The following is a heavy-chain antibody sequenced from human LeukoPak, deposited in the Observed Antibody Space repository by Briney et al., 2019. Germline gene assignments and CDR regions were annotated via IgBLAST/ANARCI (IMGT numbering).Heavy chain of an antibody. Sequence: SETLSLTCTVSGGSISSSSYYWGWVRQPPGTGLEWIGSIYYSGSTYYNPSLKSRVTISVDTSKNQFSLKLSSVTAADTAVYFCARDGEMATIENYFDYWGQGILVTVSS. CDR1: GGSISSSSYY. V-gene: IGHV4-39*07. D-gene: IGHD5-24*01. CDR2: IYYSGST. CDR3: ARDGEMATIENYFDY. J-gene: IGHJ4*02.